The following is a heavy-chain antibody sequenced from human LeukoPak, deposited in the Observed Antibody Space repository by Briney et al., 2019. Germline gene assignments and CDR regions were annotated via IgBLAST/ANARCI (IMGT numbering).Heavy chain of an antibody. CDR2: MNPNSGNT. CDR1: GYTFTSYD. J-gene: IGHJ4*02. D-gene: IGHD6-13*01. CDR3: ARASRRAAAGLGRYFDY. V-gene: IGHV1-8*01. Sequence: ASVKVSCKASGYTFTSYDINWVRQATGQGLEWMGWMNPNSGNTGYAQKFQGRGTMTRNTSISTAYMELSSLRSEETAVYYCARASRRAAAGLGRYFDYWGQGTLVTVSS.